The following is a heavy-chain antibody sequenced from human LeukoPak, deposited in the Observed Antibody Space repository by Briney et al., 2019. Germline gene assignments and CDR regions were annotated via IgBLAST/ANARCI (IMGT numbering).Heavy chain of an antibody. CDR3: ARESGRVPYYYYYYMDV. Sequence: GGSLRLSCAASGFTFSSYWMSWVRQAPGKGLEWVANIKQDGSEKYYVDSVKGRFTISRDNAKNSLYLQMNSLRAEDTAVYYCARESGRVPYYYYYYMDVWGKGTTVTVSS. CDR2: IKQDGSEK. D-gene: IGHD2-15*01. J-gene: IGHJ6*03. CDR1: GFTFSSYW. V-gene: IGHV3-7*01.